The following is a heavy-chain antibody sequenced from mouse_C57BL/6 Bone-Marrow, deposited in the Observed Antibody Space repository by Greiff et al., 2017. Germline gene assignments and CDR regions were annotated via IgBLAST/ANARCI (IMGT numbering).Heavy chain of an antibody. CDR1: GFTFSSYA. CDR3: AIARYFDV. V-gene: IGHV5-4*01. J-gene: IGHJ1*03. CDR2: ISDGGSYT. Sequence: EVQGVESGGGLVKPGGSLKLSCAASGFTFSSYAMSWVRQTPEKRLEWVATISDGGSYTYYPDNVKGRFTISRDNPKNNLFLQMTHLKSEYTSMYYCAIARYFDVWGTGTTVTVSS.